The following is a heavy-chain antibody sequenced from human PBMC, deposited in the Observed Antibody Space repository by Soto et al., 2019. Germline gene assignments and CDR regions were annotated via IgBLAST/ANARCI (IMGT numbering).Heavy chain of an antibody. CDR1: GGSINSYY. Sequence: SETLSLTCTVSGGSINSYYWSWIRQPAGKGLEWIGRIYTSGSTNYNPSLKRRVTMSVDTSKNRFSLTLSSVTAADTAVYHCARGIYSKVGATIWFDPWGQGTLVTVSS. V-gene: IGHV4-4*07. CDR3: ARGIYSKVGATIWFDP. CDR2: IYTSGST. D-gene: IGHD1-26*01. J-gene: IGHJ5*02.